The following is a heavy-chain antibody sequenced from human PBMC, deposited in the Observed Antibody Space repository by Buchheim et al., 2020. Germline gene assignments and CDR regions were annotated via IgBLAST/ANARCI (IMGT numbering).Heavy chain of an antibody. Sequence: QLQLQESGPGLVKPSETLSLTCTVSGGSISSSSYYWGWLRQPPGKGLEWIGSIYYSGSTYYNPSLKSRVTISVDTSKNQFSLKLSSVTAADTAVYYCAAIVLMVYAQIDYWGQGTL. V-gene: IGHV4-39*07. J-gene: IGHJ4*02. D-gene: IGHD2-8*01. CDR2: IYYSGST. CDR3: AAIVLMVYAQIDY. CDR1: GGSISSSSYY.